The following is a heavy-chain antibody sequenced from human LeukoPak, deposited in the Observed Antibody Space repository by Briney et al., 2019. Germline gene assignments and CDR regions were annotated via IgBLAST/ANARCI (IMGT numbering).Heavy chain of an antibody. CDR2: ISHAGST. V-gene: IGHV4-38-2*02. D-gene: IGHD3-9*01. J-gene: IGHJ4*02. Sequence: PSETLSLTCTVSGYSISSGYYWGWVRQPPGKGLEWIGSISHAGSTDYSPSLKSRVTISLDTSKNQFSLKLRPVTAADTAVYYCAVILTGYYLPYWGQGTLVTVSS. CDR1: GYSISSGYY. CDR3: AVILTGYYLPY.